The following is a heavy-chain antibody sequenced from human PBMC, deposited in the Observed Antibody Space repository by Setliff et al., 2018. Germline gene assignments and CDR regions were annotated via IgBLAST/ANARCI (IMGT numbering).Heavy chain of an antibody. CDR1: GGSISSGGYY. Sequence: SETLSLTCTVSGGSISSGGYYWSWIRQHPGKGLEWIGYIYHSGGTSYNPSLKSRVTISVDTSKNQFSLRLSSVTAADAAVYYCARDVGSSWFDYWGQGTLVTVSS. CDR3: ARDVGSSWFDY. V-gene: IGHV4-61*08. CDR2: IYHSGGT. D-gene: IGHD6-13*01. J-gene: IGHJ4*02.